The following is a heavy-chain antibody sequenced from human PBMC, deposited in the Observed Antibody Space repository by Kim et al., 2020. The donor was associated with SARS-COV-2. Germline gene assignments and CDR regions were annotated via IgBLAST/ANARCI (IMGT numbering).Heavy chain of an antibody. J-gene: IGHJ4*02. CDR2: ISGSGTTI. D-gene: IGHD4-4*01. Sequence: SLRLSCAASGFTFSSYEMNWVRQAPGKGLEWVSYISGSGTTIYYADSVRGRFTISRDNDKNSLYLQMNSLRAEDTAVYYCARGPNYSPFDYWGQGTLVTVSS. CDR3: ARGPNYSPFDY. V-gene: IGHV3-48*03. CDR1: GFTFSSYE.